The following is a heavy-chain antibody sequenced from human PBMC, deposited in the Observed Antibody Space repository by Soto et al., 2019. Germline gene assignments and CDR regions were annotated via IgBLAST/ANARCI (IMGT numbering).Heavy chain of an antibody. V-gene: IGHV4-34*01. CDR1: GGSFSGYY. D-gene: IGHD6-13*01. CDR3: ARGRTSYSSREWYNWFDP. Sequence: QVQLQQWGAGLLKPSETLSLTCAVYGGSFSGYYWSWIRQPPGKGLEWIGEINHSGSTNYNPSLKSRVTISVDTSKNQFSLKLSSVTAADTAVYYCARGRTSYSSREWYNWFDPWGQGTLVTVSS. CDR2: INHSGST. J-gene: IGHJ5*02.